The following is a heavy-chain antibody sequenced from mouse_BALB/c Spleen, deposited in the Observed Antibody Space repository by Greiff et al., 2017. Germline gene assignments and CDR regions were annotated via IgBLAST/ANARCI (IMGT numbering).Heavy chain of an antibody. J-gene: IGHJ2*01. CDR1: GFTFSDYY. D-gene: IGHD1-2*01. Sequence: DVKLVESGGGLVKPGGSLKLSCAASGFTFSDYYMYWVRQTPEKRLEWVATISDGGSYTYYPDSVKGRFTISRDNAKNNLYLQMSSLKSEDTAMYYCARDYYGYSYYFDYWGQGTTLTVSS. CDR3: ARDYYGYSYYFDY. CDR2: ISDGGSYT. V-gene: IGHV5-4*02.